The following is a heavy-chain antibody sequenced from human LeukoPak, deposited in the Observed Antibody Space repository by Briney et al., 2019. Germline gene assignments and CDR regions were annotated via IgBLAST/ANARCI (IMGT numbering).Heavy chain of an antibody. CDR1: GFTFSSYA. CDR3: AKDRVISSSSEGNWFGP. Sequence: PGGSLRLSCAASGFTFSSYAMSWVRQAPGKGLEWVSAISGSGGSTYYADSVKGRFTISRDNSKNTLYLQMNSLRAEDTAVYYCAKDRVISSSSEGNWFGPWGQGTLVTVSS. J-gene: IGHJ5*02. V-gene: IGHV3-23*01. D-gene: IGHD6-6*01. CDR2: ISGSGGST.